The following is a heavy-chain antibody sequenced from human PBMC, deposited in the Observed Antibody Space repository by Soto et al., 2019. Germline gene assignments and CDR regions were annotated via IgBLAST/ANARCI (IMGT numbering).Heavy chain of an antibody. V-gene: IGHV5-10-1*01. D-gene: IGHD2-2*02. Sequence: GESLKTSCQGSGYSFTSYWIGWVRQRPGQGLEWMGRINPSDSYTTYSPSFQGHVTISTDKSFSTAYLQWSGLKASDTAMYYCARLGYCTGTSCYTFDSWGQGTLVTVSS. J-gene: IGHJ4*02. CDR2: INPSDSYT. CDR3: ARLGYCTGTSCYTFDS. CDR1: GYSFTSYW.